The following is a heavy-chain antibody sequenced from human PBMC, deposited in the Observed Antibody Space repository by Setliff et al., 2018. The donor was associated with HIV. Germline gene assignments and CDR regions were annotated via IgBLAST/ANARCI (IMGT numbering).Heavy chain of an antibody. CDR3: AREAYSSSSVEI. CDR1: GYTFTSYY. Sequence: GASVKVSCKASGYTFTSYYVHWVRQAPGHGLEWMGITDPNGGNTNFAQKFQGRVTMTRDTSTSTVYMELSSLTTDDTAVYYCAREAYSSSSVEIWGQGTLVTVS. J-gene: IGHJ4*02. D-gene: IGHD6-13*01. CDR2: TDPNGGNT. V-gene: IGHV1-46*01.